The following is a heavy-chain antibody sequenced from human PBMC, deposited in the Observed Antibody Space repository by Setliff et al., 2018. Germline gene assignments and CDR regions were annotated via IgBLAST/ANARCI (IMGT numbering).Heavy chain of an antibody. CDR3: ARDPHFDS. CDR1: GFAISSCW. J-gene: IGHJ4*02. Sequence: PGGSLRLSCAASGFAISSCWMSWVRQAPGKGLEWVANIKQDGSEKYYVDSVKGRFSISRDNAKNSLYLQMNSLRAEDTAVYYCARDPHFDSWGQGTLVTVSS. CDR2: IKQDGSEK. V-gene: IGHV3-7*01.